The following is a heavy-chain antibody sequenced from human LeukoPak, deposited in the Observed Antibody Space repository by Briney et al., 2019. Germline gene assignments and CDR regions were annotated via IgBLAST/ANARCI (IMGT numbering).Heavy chain of an antibody. V-gene: IGHV3-23*01. D-gene: IGHD6-19*01. Sequence: GGSLRLSCAAPGFTFSSYAMSWVRQAPGKGLEWVSAISGSGGSTYYADSVKGRFAISRDNSKNTLYLQMNSLRAEDTAVYYCAKDLDGYSSGWYLYWGQGTLVTVSS. J-gene: IGHJ4*02. CDR2: ISGSGGST. CDR3: AKDLDGYSSGWYLY. CDR1: GFTFSSYA.